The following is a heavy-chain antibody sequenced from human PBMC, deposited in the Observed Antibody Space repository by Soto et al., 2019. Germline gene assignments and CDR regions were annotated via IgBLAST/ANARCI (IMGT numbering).Heavy chain of an antibody. CDR3: ARRDSSGWYRYYGMDV. Sequence: PGESLKISCKGSGYSFTSYWISWVRQMPGKGLEWMGRIDPSDSYTNYSPSFQGHVTISADKSISTAYRQWSSLKASDTAMYYCARRDSSGWYRYYGMDVWGQGTTVTVSS. CDR2: IDPSDSYT. CDR1: GYSFTSYW. D-gene: IGHD6-19*01. V-gene: IGHV5-10-1*01. J-gene: IGHJ6*02.